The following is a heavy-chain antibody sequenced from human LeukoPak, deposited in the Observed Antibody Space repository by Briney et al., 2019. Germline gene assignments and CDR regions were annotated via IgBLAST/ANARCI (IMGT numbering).Heavy chain of an antibody. V-gene: IGHV3-7*01. CDR1: GFTFSSYW. CDR3: ARDRLVTMVRGVIGNWFDP. Sequence: PRGSLRLSCAASGFTFSSYWMSWVRQAPGKGLEWVANIKQDGSEKYYVDSVKGRFTISRDNAKNSLYLQMNSLRAEDTAVYYCARDRLVTMVRGVIGNWFDPWGQGTLVTVSS. J-gene: IGHJ5*02. CDR2: IKQDGSEK. D-gene: IGHD3-10*01.